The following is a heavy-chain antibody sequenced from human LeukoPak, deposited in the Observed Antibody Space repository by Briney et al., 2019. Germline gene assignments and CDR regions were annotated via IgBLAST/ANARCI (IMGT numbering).Heavy chain of an antibody. CDR3: ARVGHILTGYYQVDP. J-gene: IGHJ5*02. Sequence: SETLSFTCTVSGDSISSGGYYWSWIRQHLGKSLECIGNIYYSGSTHYNPSLKSRVTISVDTSKNQFSLKLNSVTAADTAVYYCARVGHILTGYYQVDPWGQGTLVTVSS. CDR1: GDSISSGGYY. CDR2: IYYSGST. D-gene: IGHD3-9*01. V-gene: IGHV4-31*03.